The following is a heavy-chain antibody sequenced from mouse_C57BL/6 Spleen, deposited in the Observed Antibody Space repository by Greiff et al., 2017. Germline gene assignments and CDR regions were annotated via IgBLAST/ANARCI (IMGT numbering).Heavy chain of an antibody. D-gene: IGHD1-1*01. CDR3: ARSHGSSYWYFDV. Sequence: EVQGVESGGGLVQPGGSLSLSCAASGFTFTDYYMRWVRQPPGKALEWLGFIRNKANGYTTEYSAYVKGRFTISRDNSQSILDLQMNALRAEDHATYYCARSHGSSYWYFDVWGTGTTVTVAS. CDR1: GFTFTDYY. V-gene: IGHV7-3*01. CDR2: IRNKANGYTT. J-gene: IGHJ1*03.